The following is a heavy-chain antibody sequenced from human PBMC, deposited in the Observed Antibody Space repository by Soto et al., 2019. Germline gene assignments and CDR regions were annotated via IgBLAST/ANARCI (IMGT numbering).Heavy chain of an antibody. CDR3: PTEWELTHGDNWFDP. CDR1: GGSISSSRYY. V-gene: IGHV4-39*01. CDR2: IYYSGST. Sequence: SETVSLTCTVSGGSISSSRYYWGWIRQPPGKGLEWIGSIYYSGSTYYNPSLKSRVTISVDTSKNQFSLKLSSVTAADTAVYYCPTEWELTHGDNWFDPWGQGTLVTVSS. D-gene: IGHD1-26*01. J-gene: IGHJ5*02.